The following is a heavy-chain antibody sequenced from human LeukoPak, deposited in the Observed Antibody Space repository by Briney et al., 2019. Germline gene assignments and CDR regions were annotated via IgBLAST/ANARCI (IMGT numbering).Heavy chain of an antibody. J-gene: IGHJ6*03. Sequence: SETLSLTCTVSGGSISSYYWSWIRQPAGKGLEWIGRIYTSGSTNYNPSLKSRVTISVDKSKNQFSLKLSSVTAADTAVYYCARGGSGKHYYYMDVWGKGPRSPSP. CDR3: ARGGSGKHYYYMDV. D-gene: IGHD3-10*01. CDR1: GGSISSYY. CDR2: IYTSGST. V-gene: IGHV4-4*07.